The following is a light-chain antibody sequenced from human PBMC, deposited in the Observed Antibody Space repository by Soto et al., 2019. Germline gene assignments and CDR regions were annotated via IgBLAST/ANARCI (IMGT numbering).Light chain of an antibody. V-gene: IGKV3-20*01. J-gene: IGKJ1*01. CDR1: QSVNSR. Sequence: EIVLTQSPGTLSLSPGERATLSCRASQSVNSRLAWYQHKPGQAPRLLIPGASSRATGIPDRFSGSGSATDFTLTISRLEPEDFAVYYCQQYGSSKTFGQGTKVDIK. CDR3: QQYGSSKT. CDR2: GAS.